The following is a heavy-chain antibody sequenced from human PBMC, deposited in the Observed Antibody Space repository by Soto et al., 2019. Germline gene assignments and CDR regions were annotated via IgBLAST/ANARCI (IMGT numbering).Heavy chain of an antibody. CDR1: GATFSSNA. Sequence: EVQLLESGGGLVQPGGSLKLSCVDSGATFSSNAMSWVRQAPGKGLEWVSGISASGGTIHEADSVKDRFTISRDNSKNTLYLQMNSLRVEDTAVYYCAKALRRADEGGYRNDYEVATYYFDHWGQGTLVTVSS. CDR2: ISASGGTI. D-gene: IGHD5-18*01. V-gene: IGHV3-23*01. CDR3: AKALRRADEGGYRNDYEVATYYFDH. J-gene: IGHJ4*02.